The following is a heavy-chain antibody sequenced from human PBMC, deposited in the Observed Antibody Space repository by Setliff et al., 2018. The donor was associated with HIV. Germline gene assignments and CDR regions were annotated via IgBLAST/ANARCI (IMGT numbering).Heavy chain of an antibody. V-gene: IGHV4-38-2*01. D-gene: IGHD2-21*02. CDR1: GYAINNNFF. CDR3: ARHDCGGDCSIIWFDP. J-gene: IGHJ5*02. CDR2: IYHSGST. Sequence: PSETLSLTCAVSGYAINNNFFWGWVRQPPGKGLEWIGSIYHSGSTYYNPSLKSRVTISLDTSNNHFSLKLSSVTAADTAVYYCARHDCGGDCSIIWFDPWGQGTLVTVAS.